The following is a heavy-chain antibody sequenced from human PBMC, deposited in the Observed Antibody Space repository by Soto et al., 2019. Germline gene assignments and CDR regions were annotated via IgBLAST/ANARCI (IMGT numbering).Heavy chain of an antibody. D-gene: IGHD5-12*01. J-gene: IGHJ4*02. CDR2: ISSSGKTI. CDR3: ARDKEKYRGYDLGIDY. V-gene: IGHV3-48*03. Sequence: GGSLRLSCAASGFTFSNYEMNWVRQAPGKGLEWVSYISSSGKTIYYADSVKGRFTISRDNAKNSLYLQMNSLRTDDTAVYYCARDKEKYRGYDLGIDYWGEGTLVTVSS. CDR1: GFTFSNYE.